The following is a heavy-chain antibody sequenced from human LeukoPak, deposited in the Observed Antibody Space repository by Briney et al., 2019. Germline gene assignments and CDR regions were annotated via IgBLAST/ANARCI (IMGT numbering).Heavy chain of an antibody. V-gene: IGHV3-23*01. CDR2: ISDSGGST. D-gene: IGHD3-22*01. Sequence: GGSLRLSCAVSGLTLSNYGMGWVRQAPGKGLEWVAGISDSGGSTNYADSVKGRFTISRDNPKNTLYLQMNSLRAEDTAVYFCARRGVVIRVILVGFHKEAFYFDSWGQGALVTVSS. CDR1: GLTLSNYG. CDR3: ARRGVVIRVILVGFHKEAFYFDS. J-gene: IGHJ4*02.